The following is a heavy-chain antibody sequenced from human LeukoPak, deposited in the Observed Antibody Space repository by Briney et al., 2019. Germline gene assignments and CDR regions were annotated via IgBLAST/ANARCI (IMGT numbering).Heavy chain of an antibody. CDR1: GYTLTSYG. V-gene: IGHV1-18*01. J-gene: IGHJ4*02. D-gene: IGHD6-19*01. Sequence: ASVKVSCKASGYTLTSYGISWVRQAPGQGLEWMGWISAYNGNTNYAQKLQGRVTMTTDTSTSTAYMELRSLRSDDTAVYYCARGYSSGWYGVNFDYWGQGTLVTVSS. CDR2: ISAYNGNT. CDR3: ARGYSSGWYGVNFDY.